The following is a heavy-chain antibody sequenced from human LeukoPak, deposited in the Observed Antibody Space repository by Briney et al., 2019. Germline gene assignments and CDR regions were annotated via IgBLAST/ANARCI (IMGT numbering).Heavy chain of an antibody. Sequence: GGSLRLSCAASGFTFSSYAMHWVRQAPGKGLEYVSAISSNGGSTYYANSVKGRFTISRDNSKNTLYLQMGSLRAEGMAVYYCARGGDGSYVFSAFDIWGQGTMVTVSS. D-gene: IGHD1-26*01. CDR1: GFTFSSYA. CDR3: ARGGDGSYVFSAFDI. CDR2: ISSNGGST. J-gene: IGHJ3*02. V-gene: IGHV3-64*01.